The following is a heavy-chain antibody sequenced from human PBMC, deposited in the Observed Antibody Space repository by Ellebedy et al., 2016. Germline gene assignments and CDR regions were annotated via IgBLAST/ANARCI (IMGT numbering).Heavy chain of an antibody. D-gene: IGHD2-15*01. CDR1: GYTFTGYY. CDR3: ARDIGWFDP. CDR2: INPNSGGI. J-gene: IGHJ5*02. Sequence: ASVKVSXXASGYTFTGYYMHWVRQAPGQGLEWMGWINPNSGGINYAQKFQGRVTMTRDTSISTAYMELSRLRSDDTAVYYCARDIGWFDPWGQGTLVTVSS. V-gene: IGHV1-2*02.